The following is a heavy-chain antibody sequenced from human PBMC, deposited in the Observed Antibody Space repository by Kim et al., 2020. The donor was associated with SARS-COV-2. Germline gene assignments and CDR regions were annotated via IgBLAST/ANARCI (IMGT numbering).Heavy chain of an antibody. Sequence: SETLSLTCTVSGGSISSYYWSWIRQPPGKGLEWIGYIYYSGSTNYNPSLKSRVTISVDTSKNQFSLKLSSVTAADTAVYYCARVGYYYDSSGYYYFDYWGQGTLVTVSS. CDR2: IYYSGST. CDR1: GGSISSYY. J-gene: IGHJ4*02. CDR3: ARVGYYYDSSGYYYFDY. D-gene: IGHD3-22*01. V-gene: IGHV4-59*01.